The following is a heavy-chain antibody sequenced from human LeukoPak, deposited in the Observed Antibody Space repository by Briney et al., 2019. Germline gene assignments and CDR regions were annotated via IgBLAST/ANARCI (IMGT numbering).Heavy chain of an antibody. CDR1: GYTFTGYY. CDR2: INPNSGGT. Sequence: ASVKVSCTASGYTFTGYYMHWVRQAPGQGLEWMGWINPNSGGTNYAQKFQGRVTMTRDTSISTAYMELSRLRSDDTAVYYCARDRRELNYYDSSGYYPGHWGQGTLVTVSS. D-gene: IGHD3-22*01. V-gene: IGHV1-2*02. CDR3: ARDRRELNYYDSSGYYPGH. J-gene: IGHJ4*02.